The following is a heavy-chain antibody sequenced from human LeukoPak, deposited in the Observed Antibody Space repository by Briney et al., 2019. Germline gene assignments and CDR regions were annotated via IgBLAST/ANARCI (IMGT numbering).Heavy chain of an antibody. CDR1: GLTFSNCR. CDR2: IKEDGTET. D-gene: IGHD3/OR15-3a*01. V-gene: IGHV3-7*05. Sequence: GGSLRLSCVVSGLTFSNCRMAWLRQAPGRGLEWVANIKEDGTETSYVDSVKGRFTISRDNAKNSLYLQMNSLRAEDTALYDCARDEFGPLAFWGRGTLVTVSS. CDR3: ARDEFGPLAF. J-gene: IGHJ4*02.